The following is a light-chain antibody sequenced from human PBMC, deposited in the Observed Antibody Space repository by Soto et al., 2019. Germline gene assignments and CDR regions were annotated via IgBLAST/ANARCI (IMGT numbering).Light chain of an antibody. CDR3: FSHTSSSTGV. CDR1: SSDVGGYNY. V-gene: IGLV2-14*01. Sequence: QSALTQPASVSGSPGQSITIYCTGTSSDVGGYNYVSWFQQHPGKAPKLMIHDVSSRPSGVSNRFSGSKSGNTASLTISGLQAEDEADYYCFSHTSSSTGVFGGGTKLTVL. CDR2: DVS. J-gene: IGLJ3*02.